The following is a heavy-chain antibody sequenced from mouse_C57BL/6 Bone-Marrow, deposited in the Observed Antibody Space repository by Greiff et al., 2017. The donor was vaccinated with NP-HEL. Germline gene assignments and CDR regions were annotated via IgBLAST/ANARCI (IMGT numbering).Heavy chain of an antibody. CDR1: GFTFSSYA. V-gene: IGHV5-4*03. D-gene: IGHD1-1*02. J-gene: IGHJ3*01. CDR3: ARGEVGFAY. CDR2: ISDGGSYT. Sequence: EVKLMESGGGLVKPGGSLKLSCAASGFTFSSYAMSWVRQTPAKRLEWVATISDGGSYTYYPDNVKGRFTISRDNAKNNLYLQMSHLKSEDTAMYYCARGEVGFAYWGQGTLVTVSA.